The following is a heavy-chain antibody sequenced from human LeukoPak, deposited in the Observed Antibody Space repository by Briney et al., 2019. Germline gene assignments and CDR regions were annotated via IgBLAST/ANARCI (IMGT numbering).Heavy chain of an antibody. Sequence: PGGSLRLSCAASGFTFSDYYMSWIRQAPGQGLEWVSYISSSGSTIYYADSVKGRFTISGDNAKNSLYLQMNSLRAEDTAVYYCARDTGGDYVWGSYRYYFDYWGQGTLVTVSS. CDR3: ARDTGGDYVWGSYRYYFDY. J-gene: IGHJ4*02. D-gene: IGHD3-16*02. CDR1: GFTFSDYY. V-gene: IGHV3-11*01. CDR2: ISSSGSTI.